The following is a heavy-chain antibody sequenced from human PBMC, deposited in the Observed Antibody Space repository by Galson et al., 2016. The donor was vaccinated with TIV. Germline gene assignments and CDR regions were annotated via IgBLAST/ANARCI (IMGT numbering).Heavy chain of an antibody. CDR1: GFTFSDYG. J-gene: IGHJ4*02. V-gene: IGHV3-30*18. CDR3: AKDPRLYGDYFLHYLDY. CDR2: ISYDGSDQ. D-gene: IGHD4-17*01. Sequence: SLRLSCAASGFTFSDYGMHWVRQAPGKGLEWVAVISYDGSDQYYAGSVKGRFTISRDNSKNTLYLQMNSLRSDDTAMYYCAKDPRLYGDYFLHYLDYWGQGTLVTVSS.